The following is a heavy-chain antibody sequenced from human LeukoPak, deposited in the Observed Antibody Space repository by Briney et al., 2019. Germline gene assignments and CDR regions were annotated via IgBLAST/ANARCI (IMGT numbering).Heavy chain of an antibody. V-gene: IGHV1-69*01. CDR2: IIPIFGTA. J-gene: IGHJ1*01. CDR3: ARDGLAAQLGY. Sequence: SVKVSCKASGGTFTSYAISWVRQGPGQGLEWMGGIIPIFGTANYAQKFQGRVKITADESTSTAYMKLSCLRSEDTAVYYCARDGLAAQLGYWGQGTLVTVSS. D-gene: IGHD6-13*01. CDR1: GGTFTSYA.